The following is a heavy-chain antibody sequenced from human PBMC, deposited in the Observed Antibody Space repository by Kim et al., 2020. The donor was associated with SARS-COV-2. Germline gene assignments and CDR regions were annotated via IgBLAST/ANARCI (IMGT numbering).Heavy chain of an antibody. CDR1: GGSISSYY. V-gene: IGHV4-59*08. Sequence: SETLSLTCTVSGGSISSYYWSWIRQPPGKGLEWIGYIYYSGSTNYNPSLKSRVTISVDTSKNQFSLKLSSVTAADTAVYYCAGKRRYFDYWGQGTLVTVS. CDR2: IYYSGST. J-gene: IGHJ4*02. CDR3: AGKRRYFDY.